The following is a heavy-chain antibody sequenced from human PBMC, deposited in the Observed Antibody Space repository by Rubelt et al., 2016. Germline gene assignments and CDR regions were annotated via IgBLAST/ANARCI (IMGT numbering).Heavy chain of an antibody. Sequence: QEQLQQWGAELLKPSETLSLTCAVYVDSFSGYYWTWIRQSPGRGLEWIATIYYSGTTYYNASLKSRVTISVDKSKNQFSLKLNSVTAADTAVYYCARDPIYGMDVWGQGTTVTVSS. CDR1: VDSFSGYY. J-gene: IGHJ6*02. V-gene: IGHV4-34*01. CDR3: ARDPIYGMDV. CDR2: IYYSGTT.